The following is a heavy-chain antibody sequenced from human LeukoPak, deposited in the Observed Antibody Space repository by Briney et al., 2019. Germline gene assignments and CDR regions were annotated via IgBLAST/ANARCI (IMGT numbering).Heavy chain of an antibody. D-gene: IGHD3-10*01. CDR3: ARLRVVRGVQHSYYYGMDV. J-gene: IGHJ6*02. CDR2: IYHSGST. CDR1: GGSISSSNW. Sequence: SGTLSLTCAVSGGSISSSNWWSWVRQPPGKGLEWIGEIYHSGSTNYNPSLKSRVTISVDKSKNQFSLKLSSVTAADTAVYYCARLRVVRGVQHSYYYGMDVWGQGTTVTVSS. V-gene: IGHV4-4*02.